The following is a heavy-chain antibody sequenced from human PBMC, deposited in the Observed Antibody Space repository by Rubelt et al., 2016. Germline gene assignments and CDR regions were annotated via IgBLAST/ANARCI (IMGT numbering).Heavy chain of an antibody. CDR1: GYTFTSYY. D-gene: IGHD3-10*01. Sequence: QVQLVQSGAEVKKPGASVKVSCKASGYTFTSYYMHWVRQAPGQGLEWMGIINPSGGSTGYAHKFQDRITRTRDTSTSTVYMELSSLRSEDTAVYYCARANSGSDYFGIDYWGQGTLVTVSS. CDR3: ARANSGSDYFGIDY. J-gene: IGHJ4*02. V-gene: IGHV1-46*01. CDR2: INPSGGST.